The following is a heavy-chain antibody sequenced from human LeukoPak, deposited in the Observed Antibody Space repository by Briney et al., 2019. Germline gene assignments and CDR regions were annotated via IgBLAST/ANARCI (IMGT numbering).Heavy chain of an antibody. CDR3: ANAHDFWSGYCDY. Sequence: GGSLRLSCAASGFTFSSYGMHWVRQAPGKGLEWVAFIRYDGSNKYYADSVKGRFTISRANSKNTLYLQMNSLRAEDTAVYYCANAHDFWSGYCDYWGQGTLVTVSS. CDR2: IRYDGSNK. J-gene: IGHJ4*02. V-gene: IGHV3-30*02. CDR1: GFTFSSYG. D-gene: IGHD3-3*01.